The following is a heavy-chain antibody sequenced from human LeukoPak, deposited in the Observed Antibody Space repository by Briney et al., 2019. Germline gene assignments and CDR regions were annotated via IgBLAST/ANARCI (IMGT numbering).Heavy chain of an antibody. V-gene: IGHV3-48*03. Sequence: QPGGPLRLSCAASGFTFSSYEMNWVRQGPGKGLEWLSHISNSGSSIQYADSVKGRFTISRDNAKNSLYLQMNSLRAEDTAVYYCARTRDGPFEYWGQGTLVTVSS. CDR1: GFTFSSYE. D-gene: IGHD5-24*01. CDR3: ARTRDGPFEY. J-gene: IGHJ4*02. CDR2: ISNSGSSI.